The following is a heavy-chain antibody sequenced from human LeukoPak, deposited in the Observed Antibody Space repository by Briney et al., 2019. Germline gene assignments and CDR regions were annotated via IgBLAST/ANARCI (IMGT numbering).Heavy chain of an antibody. V-gene: IGHV1-24*01. CDR3: ATARWYDSSAVWGDLDY. D-gene: IGHD3-22*01. J-gene: IGHJ4*02. CDR1: GYTLTELS. CDR2: FDPEDGET. Sequence: ASVTVSCTVSGYTLTELSMHWVRQAPGKGLEWMGGFDPEDGETIYAQKFQGRVTMTGDTSTDTAYMELSSLRSEDTAVYYCATARWYDSSAVWGDLDYWGQGTLVTVSS.